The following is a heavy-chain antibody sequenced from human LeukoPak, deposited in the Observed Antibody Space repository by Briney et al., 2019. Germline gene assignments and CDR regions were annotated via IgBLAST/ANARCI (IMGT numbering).Heavy chain of an antibody. V-gene: IGHV1-18*01. Sequence: ASAKVSCKASGYTFTSYGISWVRQAPGQGLEWMGWISAYNGNTNYAQKLQGRVTMTTDTSTSTAHMELRSLRSDDTAVYYCARAPPMVRDYIDYFDYWGQGTLVTVSS. CDR3: ARAPPMVRDYIDYFDY. CDR2: ISAYNGNT. J-gene: IGHJ4*02. CDR1: GYTFTSYG. D-gene: IGHD3-10*01.